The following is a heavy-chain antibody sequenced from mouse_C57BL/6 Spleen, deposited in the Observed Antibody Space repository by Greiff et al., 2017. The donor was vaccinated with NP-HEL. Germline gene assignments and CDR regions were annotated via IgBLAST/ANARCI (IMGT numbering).Heavy chain of an antibody. D-gene: IGHD4-1*01. CDR3: TNWDVGFAY. V-gene: IGHV6-3*01. CDR1: GFTFSNYW. CDR2: IRLKSDNYAP. J-gene: IGHJ3*01. Sequence: EVKLVESGGGLVQPGGSMKLSCVASGFTFSNYWMNWVRQSPEKGLEWVAQIRLKSDNYAPHYAESVKGRFTISRDDSKSSVYLQMNNLRAEDTGIYYCTNWDVGFAYWGQGTLVTVSA.